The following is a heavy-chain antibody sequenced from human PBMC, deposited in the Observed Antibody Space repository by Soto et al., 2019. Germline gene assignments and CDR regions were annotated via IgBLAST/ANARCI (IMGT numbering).Heavy chain of an antibody. J-gene: IGHJ2*01. D-gene: IGHD4-17*01. CDR3: ARDRQGYGDRRDRYFDL. Sequence: QVQLQESGPGLVKPSQTLSLTCTVSGGSISSGGYYWSWIRQHPGKGLECIGYIYYSGSTYYNPSLKDRVTISVDTSKNQFSLKLSSVTAADTAVYYCARDRQGYGDRRDRYFDLWGRGTLVTVSS. CDR2: IYYSGST. V-gene: IGHV4-31*03. CDR1: GGSISSGGYY.